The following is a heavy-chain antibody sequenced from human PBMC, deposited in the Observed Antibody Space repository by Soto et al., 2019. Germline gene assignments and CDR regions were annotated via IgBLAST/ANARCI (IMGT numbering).Heavy chain of an antibody. Sequence: QLQLQESGPGLVRPSETLSLTCTVSGGSISGYYWTWIRQPPGKGLEWVASLLSGASTAYNPSLKGRLTISVDTSKRQFFLKLRSMTAADTSMYYCVRHRGAAPVFWGQGTLVTVSS. CDR3: VRHRGAAPVF. CDR1: GGSISGYY. D-gene: IGHD1-26*01. J-gene: IGHJ4*02. V-gene: IGHV4-39*01. CDR2: LLSGAST.